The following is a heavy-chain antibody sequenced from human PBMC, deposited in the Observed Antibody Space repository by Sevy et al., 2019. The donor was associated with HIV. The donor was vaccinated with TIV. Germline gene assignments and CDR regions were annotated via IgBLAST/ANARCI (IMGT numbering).Heavy chain of an antibody. CDR2: ISGSGGST. D-gene: IGHD2-15*01. CDR1: GFIFSTYT. J-gene: IGHJ6*02. CDR3: AKGDRTFYGLDV. Sequence: GGSLRLSCAASGFIFSTYTMTWVRQAPGKGLEWVSGISGSGGSTYYADSLKGRFTIFRVKSKNTVYLQMNSLRAEDTAVYYCAKGDRTFYGLDVWGQGTTVTVSS. V-gene: IGHV3-23*01.